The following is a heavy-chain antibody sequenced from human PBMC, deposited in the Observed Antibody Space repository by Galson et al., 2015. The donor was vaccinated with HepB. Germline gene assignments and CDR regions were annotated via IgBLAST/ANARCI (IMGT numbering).Heavy chain of an antibody. V-gene: IGHV1-18*04. D-gene: IGHD3-10*01. CDR3: ARGGYGETQGWFDT. CDR1: GSTFTSYG. Sequence: SVKVSCKASGSTFTSYGISWVRQAPGQGLEWMGWISAYNGNTNYAQKLQGRVTMTTATSTSTAYMELRGLRSDDTAVYYCARGGYGETQGWFDTWGQGTLVTVSS. J-gene: IGHJ5*02. CDR2: ISAYNGNT.